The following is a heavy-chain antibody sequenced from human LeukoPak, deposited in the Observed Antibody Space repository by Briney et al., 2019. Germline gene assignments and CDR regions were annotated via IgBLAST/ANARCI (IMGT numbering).Heavy chain of an antibody. CDR1: GFTFRRFW. J-gene: IGHJ4*02. CDR2: INSDGSRT. Sequence: GGTLRLFCAASGFTFRRFWMHWVRQAPGKGLVWVSRINSDGSRTSYADSVKGRFTISRDNAKNTLHRQMNSVRAEDSAVLYCASSGSYLGIHDYWSQGSLAT. V-gene: IGHV3-74*01. D-gene: IGHD1-26*01. CDR3: ASSGSYLGIHDY.